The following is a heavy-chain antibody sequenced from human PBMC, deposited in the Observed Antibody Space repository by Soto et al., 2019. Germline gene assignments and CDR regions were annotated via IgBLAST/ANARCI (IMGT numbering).Heavy chain of an antibody. J-gene: IGHJ6*02. V-gene: IGHV3-13*01. CDR3: AREGIIHYGDYGGMDV. CDR2: IGTAGDT. CDR1: GFTFSSYD. D-gene: IGHD4-17*01. Sequence: GGSLRLSCAASGFTFSSYDMHWVRQATGKGLEWVSAIGTAGDTYYPGSVKGRFTISRENAKNSLYLQMNSLRAGDTAVYYCAREGIIHYGDYGGMDVWGQGTPVTVSS.